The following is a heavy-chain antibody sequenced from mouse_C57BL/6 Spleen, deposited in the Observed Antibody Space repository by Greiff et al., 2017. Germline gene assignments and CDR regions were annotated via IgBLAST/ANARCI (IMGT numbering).Heavy chain of an antibody. V-gene: IGHV1-42*01. CDR3: ARSLYDYDRAWFAY. J-gene: IGHJ3*01. Sequence: EVQLQQSGPELVKPGASVKISCKASGYSFTGYYMNWVKQSPEKSLEWIGEINPSTGGTTYNQKFKAKATLTVDKSSSTAYMQLKSLTSEDSAVYYCARSLYDYDRAWFAYWGQGTLVTVSA. CDR1: GYSFTGYY. D-gene: IGHD2-4*01. CDR2: INPSTGGT.